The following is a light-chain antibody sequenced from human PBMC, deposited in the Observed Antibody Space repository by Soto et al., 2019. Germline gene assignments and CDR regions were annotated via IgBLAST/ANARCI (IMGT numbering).Light chain of an antibody. Sequence: QSVLTQSASVSGSPGQSITISCTGTSSDVGGSDYVSWYQQHPDKAPKLMIYHVSNRPSGVSNRSSGSKSGNTASLTISGLRAEDGADYYCSSYTTGEIFYVFETGTKVTVL. V-gene: IGLV2-14*03. CDR1: SSDVGGSDY. J-gene: IGLJ1*01. CDR2: HVS. CDR3: SSYTTGEIFYV.